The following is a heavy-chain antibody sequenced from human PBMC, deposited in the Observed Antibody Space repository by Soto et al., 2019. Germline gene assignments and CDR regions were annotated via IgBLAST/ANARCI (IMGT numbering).Heavy chain of an antibody. CDR2: INTDGSST. V-gene: IGHV3-74*01. D-gene: IGHD3-9*01. CDR1: GFSFSSYW. CDR3: ARSPGGYYID. J-gene: IGHJ3*01. Sequence: EVQLVESGGGLIQSGGSLRLSCVDSGFSFSSYWMHWVRQGPGKGLVWVARINTDGSSTNYADSVRGRFTISRDNAKNTLYLQMNSLRAEDTAVYYCARSPGGYYIDWGQGTMVTVSS.